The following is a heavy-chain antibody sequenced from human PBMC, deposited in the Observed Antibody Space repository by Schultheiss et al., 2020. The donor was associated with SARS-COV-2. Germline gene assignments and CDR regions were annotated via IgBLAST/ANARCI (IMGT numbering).Heavy chain of an antibody. Sequence: ASVKVSCKVSGYTLTELSMHWVRQAPGKGLEWMGRIIPILDIANYAQKFQGRVTLTTDTSTSTAYMELRSLRSDDTAVYYCARDPCYDFWRGYFVDSGMDVWGQGTTVTVAS. D-gene: IGHD3-3*01. CDR2: IIPILDIA. J-gene: IGHJ6*02. CDR1: GYTLTELS. V-gene: IGHV1-24*01. CDR3: ARDPCYDFWRGYFVDSGMDV.